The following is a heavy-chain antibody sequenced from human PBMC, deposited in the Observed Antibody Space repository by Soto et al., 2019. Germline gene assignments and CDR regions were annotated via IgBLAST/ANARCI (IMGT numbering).Heavy chain of an antibody. V-gene: IGHV1-8*01. CDR3: ARPNYDFWSGYYTAYYGMDV. D-gene: IGHD3-3*01. J-gene: IGHJ6*02. Sequence: ASVKVSCKASGYTFTSYDINWVRQATGQGLEWMGWMNPNSGNTGYAQKFQGRVTMTRNTSISTAYMELSSLRSEDTAVYYCARPNYDFWSGYYTAYYGMDVWGQGNTVTVSS. CDR2: MNPNSGNT. CDR1: GYTFTSYD.